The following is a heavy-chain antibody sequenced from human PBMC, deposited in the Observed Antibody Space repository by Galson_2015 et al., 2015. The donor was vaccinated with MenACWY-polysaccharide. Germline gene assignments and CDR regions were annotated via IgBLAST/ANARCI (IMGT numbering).Heavy chain of an antibody. Sequence: SVRVSCAASGLTFSSYWMSWVRQAPGQGLEWVANIKQGGIETYYVEAVKGRFTITRDDAKNTVLMQMNSLRADDTAVYYCARDLVHVSPDHCMEVWGQGTTVTVSS. V-gene: IGHV3-7*01. CDR3: ARDLVHVSPDHCMEV. J-gene: IGHJ6*02. CDR1: GLTFSSYW. CDR2: IKQGGIET. D-gene: IGHD2-8*01.